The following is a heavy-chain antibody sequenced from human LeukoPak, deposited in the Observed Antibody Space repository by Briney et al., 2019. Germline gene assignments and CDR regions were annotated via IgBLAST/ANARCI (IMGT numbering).Heavy chain of an antibody. D-gene: IGHD1-1*01. J-gene: IGHJ4*02. CDR2: ISHSGTT. V-gene: IGHV3-23*01. CDR3: AKEGYHPGTTFDY. Sequence: PGGSLRLSCEASGFTFSSYGMSWVRQAPGKGLEWVSAISHSGTTYYADSVKGRFTISRDNSKNTLYLQMSSLRADDTAIYYCAKEGYHPGTTFDYWGQGTLVTVSP. CDR1: GFTFSSYG.